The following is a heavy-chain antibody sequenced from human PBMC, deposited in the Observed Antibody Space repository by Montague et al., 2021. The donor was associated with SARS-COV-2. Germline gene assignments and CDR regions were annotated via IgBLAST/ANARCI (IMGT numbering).Heavy chain of an antibody. V-gene: IGHV4-59*01. CDR2: IDYSGST. Sequence: SETLSLTCTVSGGSISTYYWNWIRQFPGKGLEWIGYIDYSGSTXXXPSXQGRVIISVDRSKIQFSLKLNSVTAADTAIYYCARLPYDNSYGMDVWGQGTTVPVSS. D-gene: IGHD3-9*01. CDR1: GGSISTYY. J-gene: IGHJ6*02. CDR3: ARLPYDNSYGMDV.